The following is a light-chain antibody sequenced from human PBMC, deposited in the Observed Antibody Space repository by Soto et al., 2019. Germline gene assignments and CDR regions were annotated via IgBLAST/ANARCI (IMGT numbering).Light chain of an antibody. CDR2: DVT. V-gene: IGLV2-11*01. CDR1: STDFGGFNY. J-gene: IGLJ2*01. CDR3: CSYAGRQVV. Sequence: QSVLTQPRSVSGSPGQSVTISCTGTSTDFGGFNYVSWYQQHPGKAPKFMIYDVTRRPSGVPDRFSGSKSGNTASLTISGLQAEDEADYYCCSYAGRQVVFGGGTKLTVL.